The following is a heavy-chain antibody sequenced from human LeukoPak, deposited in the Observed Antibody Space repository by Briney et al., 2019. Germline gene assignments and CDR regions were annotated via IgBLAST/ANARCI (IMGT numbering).Heavy chain of an antibody. V-gene: IGHV3-30*01. J-gene: IGHJ4*02. CDR3: ARDPIVVVAATHYFDY. D-gene: IGHD2-15*01. CDR1: GFTFSSYA. Sequence: GGSLRLSCAASGFTFSSYAMHWVRQAPGKGLEWVAVISYDGSNKYYADSVKGRFTISRDNSKNTLYLQMNGLRAEDTAVYYCARDPIVVVAATHYFDYWGQGTLVTVSS. CDR2: ISYDGSNK.